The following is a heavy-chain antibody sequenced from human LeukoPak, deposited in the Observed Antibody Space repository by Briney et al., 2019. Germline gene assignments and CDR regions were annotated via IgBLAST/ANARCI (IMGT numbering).Heavy chain of an antibody. Sequence: GGSLRLSCAASGLTFSSYGMTWVRQAPGKGLEWVSAISGSGGSRSYADSVKGRFTISRDNCKNTLYLQMNSLRAEDTAVYYCAKDLVKDRQLRSRMVDYWGQGTLVTVSS. CDR2: ISGSGGSR. J-gene: IGHJ4*02. CDR3: AKDLVKDRQLRSRMVDY. CDR1: GLTFSSYG. V-gene: IGHV3-23*01. D-gene: IGHD5-18*01.